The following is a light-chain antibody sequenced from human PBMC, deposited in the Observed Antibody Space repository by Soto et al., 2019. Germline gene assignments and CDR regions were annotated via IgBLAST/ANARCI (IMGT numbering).Light chain of an antibody. CDR3: HHSENLPLT. CDR2: AAS. J-gene: IGKJ4*01. Sequence: DIQMTQSLSSLSASVGDRVTITCRASLPISNYLAWYQQKPGKIPNLLSYAASDLETGVPSRFSGSGSGTDFTFTINSLQPEDSATYSCHHSENLPLTFGGGTTV. CDR1: LPISNY. V-gene: IGKV1-33*01.